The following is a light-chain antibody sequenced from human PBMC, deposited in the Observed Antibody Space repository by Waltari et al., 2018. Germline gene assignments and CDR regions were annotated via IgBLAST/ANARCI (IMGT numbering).Light chain of an antibody. V-gene: IGKV1-5*03. CDR2: KTS. Sequence: DIQMTQSPSTLSPSVGDRVTITCRASQSVGVWLAWYQQKPGKAPKVLIYKTSSLESGVPSRLSGSGSGTEFTLTISNLQPADFATYYCQQYNSFPKTFGQGTKVEIK. CDR1: QSVGVW. CDR3: QQYNSFPKT. J-gene: IGKJ1*01.